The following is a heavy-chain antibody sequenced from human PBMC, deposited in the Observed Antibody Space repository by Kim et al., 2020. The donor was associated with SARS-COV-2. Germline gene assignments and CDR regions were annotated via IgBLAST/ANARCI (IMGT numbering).Heavy chain of an antibody. J-gene: IGHJ6*02. CDR2: INHSGST. CDR3: ASCSSSWSGYYYYGMDV. D-gene: IGHD6-13*01. CDR1: GGSFSGYY. V-gene: IGHV4-34*01. Sequence: SETLSLTCAVYGGSFSGYYWSWIRQPPGKGLEWIGEINHSGSTNYNPSLKSRVTISVDTSKNQFSLKLSSVTAADTAVYYCASCSSSWSGYYYYGMDVWGQGTTVTVSS.